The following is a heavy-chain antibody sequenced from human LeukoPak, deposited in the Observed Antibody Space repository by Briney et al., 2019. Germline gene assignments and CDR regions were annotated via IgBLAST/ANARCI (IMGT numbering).Heavy chain of an antibody. Sequence: PSETLSLTCTVSGGSISSYYWSWIRQPPGKGLEWIGYIYYSGSINYNPSLKSRVTISVDTSKNHFSLKLRSVTAADTAVYYCARARAPSLSYYYYMDVWGKGTTVTVSS. CDR2: IYYSGSI. V-gene: IGHV4-59*01. CDR1: GGSISSYY. D-gene: IGHD3-16*01. CDR3: ARARAPSLSYYYYMDV. J-gene: IGHJ6*03.